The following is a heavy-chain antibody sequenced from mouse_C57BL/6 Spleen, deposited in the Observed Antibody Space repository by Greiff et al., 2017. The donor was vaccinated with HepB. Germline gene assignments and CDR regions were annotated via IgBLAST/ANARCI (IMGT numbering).Heavy chain of an antibody. Sequence: QVQLKQPGAELVKPGASVKLSCKASGYTFTSYWMQWVKQRPGQGLEWIGEIDPSDSYTNYNQKFKGKATLTVDTSSSTAYMQLSSLTSEDSAVYYCARVGYGKCDYWGQGTTLTVSS. CDR1: GYTFTSYW. V-gene: IGHV1-50*01. D-gene: IGHD2-1*01. CDR2: IDPSDSYT. J-gene: IGHJ2*01. CDR3: ARVGYGKCDY.